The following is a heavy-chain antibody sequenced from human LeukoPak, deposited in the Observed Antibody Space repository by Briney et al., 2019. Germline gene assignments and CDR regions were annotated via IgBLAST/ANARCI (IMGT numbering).Heavy chain of an antibody. CDR3: ARDSGSYYYDDY. Sequence: GGSLRLSCAASGFTVTNNYMSWVRQAPRKGLEWVSVIYSGGGTYYADSVKGRFTISRDNAKNSLYLQMNSLRAEDTAVYYCARDSGSYYYDDYWGQGTLVTVSS. J-gene: IGHJ4*02. CDR2: IYSGGGT. V-gene: IGHV3-53*01. CDR1: GFTVTNNY. D-gene: IGHD1-26*01.